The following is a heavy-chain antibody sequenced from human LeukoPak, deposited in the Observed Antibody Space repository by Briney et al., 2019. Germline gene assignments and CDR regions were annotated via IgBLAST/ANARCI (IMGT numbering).Heavy chain of an antibody. CDR1: GRSISSGDYY. Sequence: PSETLSLTCTVSGRSISSGDYYWGWVRQPPGRGLGWIGYIYYSGSTYYSPSLKSRVTISVDTSKNQFSLKLSSVTAADTAVYYCAVRIIPGGYYFDYWGQGTLVTVSS. J-gene: IGHJ4*02. V-gene: IGHV4-30-4*01. D-gene: IGHD3-16*01. CDR3: AVRIIPGGYYFDY. CDR2: IYYSGST.